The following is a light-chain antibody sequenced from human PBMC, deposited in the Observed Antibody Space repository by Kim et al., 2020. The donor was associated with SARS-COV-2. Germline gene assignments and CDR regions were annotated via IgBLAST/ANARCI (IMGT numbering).Light chain of an antibody. J-gene: IGLJ2*01. CDR3: AAWDDSLDGVV. V-gene: IGLV1-44*01. CDR1: SSNIGSNT. Sequence: GQRVTISGSGGSSNIGSNTVNWYQQLPGAAPKLLIYSNNHRPSGVPDRISGSKSGTSASLAISGLQSEDEADYYCAAWDDSLDGVVFGGGTKLTVL. CDR2: SNN.